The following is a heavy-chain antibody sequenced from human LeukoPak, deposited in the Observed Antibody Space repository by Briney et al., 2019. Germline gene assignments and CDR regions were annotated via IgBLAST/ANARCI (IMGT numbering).Heavy chain of an antibody. D-gene: IGHD1-26*01. CDR1: GGSISSSSYY. CDR3: ARSSKTPSLWVLGANGGVGPFDS. CDR2: IYYSGST. J-gene: IGHJ4*02. V-gene: IGHV4-39*01. Sequence: SETLSLTCTVSGGSISSSSYYWGWIRQPPGKGLEWIGSIYYSGSTYYNPSLKSRVTISVDTSKNQFSLKLSSVTAADTAVYYCARSSKTPSLWVLGANGGVGPFDSWGQGTLVTVSS.